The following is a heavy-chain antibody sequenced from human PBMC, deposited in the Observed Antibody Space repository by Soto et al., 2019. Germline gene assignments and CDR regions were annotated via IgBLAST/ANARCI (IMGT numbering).Heavy chain of an antibody. CDR1: GFTFSSYA. D-gene: IGHD3-3*01. CDR3: AKVGYDFWSGYYYSSTTYFDY. CDR2: ISGSGGST. V-gene: IGHV3-23*01. Sequence: GGSLRLSCAASGFTFSSYAMSWVRQAPGKGLGWVSAISGSGGSTYYADSVKGRFTISRDNSKNTLYLQMNSLRAEDTAVYYCAKVGYDFWSGYYYSSTTYFDYWGQGTLVTVSS. J-gene: IGHJ4*02.